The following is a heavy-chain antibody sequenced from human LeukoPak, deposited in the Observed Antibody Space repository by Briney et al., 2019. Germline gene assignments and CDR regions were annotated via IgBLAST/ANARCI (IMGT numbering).Heavy chain of an antibody. CDR1: GFTFSSYA. CDR2: SGSGGAT. Sequence: GGSPRLSCAASGFTFSSYAMSWVRQAPGKGLEWVSASGSGGATYYADSVKGRFTISRDNSKNTLYLQMSSLRAEDTAVYYCAKDRYSNGWYYFDYWGQGTLVTVSS. CDR3: AKDRYSNGWYYFDY. J-gene: IGHJ4*02. D-gene: IGHD6-19*01. V-gene: IGHV3-23*01.